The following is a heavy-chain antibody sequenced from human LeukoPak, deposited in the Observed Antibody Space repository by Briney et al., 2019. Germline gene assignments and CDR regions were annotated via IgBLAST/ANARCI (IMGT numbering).Heavy chain of an antibody. D-gene: IGHD3-10*01. J-gene: IGHJ4*02. V-gene: IGHV4-39*07. CDR1: GGSISSSNYY. CDR2: IYHTGST. CDR3: ARGIVYGSGSYYKAYYFDS. Sequence: SETLSLTCTVSGGSISSSNYYWGWIRQPPGKGLEWIGNIYHTGSTYYIPSLKSRVTISSDTSKNQFSLNLTSVTAADTAVYFCARGIVYGSGSYYKAYYFDSWGQGTLATVSS.